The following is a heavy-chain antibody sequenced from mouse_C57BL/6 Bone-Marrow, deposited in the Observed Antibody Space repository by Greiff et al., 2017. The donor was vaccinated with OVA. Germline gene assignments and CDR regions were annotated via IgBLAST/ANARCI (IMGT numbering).Heavy chain of an antibody. CDR2: ISSGGDYI. CDR1: GFTFSSYA. V-gene: IGHV5-9-1*02. Sequence: EVMLVESGEGLVKPGGSLKLSCAASGFTFSSYAMSWVRQTPEKRLEWVAYISSGGDYIYYADTVKGRFTISRDNARNTLYLQMSRLKSEDTAMYYCTRDRGYYYGSSLFAYWGQGTLVTVSA. J-gene: IGHJ3*01. CDR3: TRDRGYYYGSSLFAY. D-gene: IGHD1-1*01.